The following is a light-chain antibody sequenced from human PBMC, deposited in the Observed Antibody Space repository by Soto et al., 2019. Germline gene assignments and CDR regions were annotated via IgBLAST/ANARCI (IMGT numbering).Light chain of an antibody. CDR2: DAS. Sequence: DIQMTQSPSSLSASVGDRVTITCQASQDSSNYLNWYQQKPGKATKLLIYDASNLETGVPSRFSGSGSGTDFTFTISRLQPEDIATYYCQQYDNLPLTFGGGTKVEI. CDR3: QQYDNLPLT. V-gene: IGKV1-33*01. J-gene: IGKJ4*01. CDR1: QDSSNY.